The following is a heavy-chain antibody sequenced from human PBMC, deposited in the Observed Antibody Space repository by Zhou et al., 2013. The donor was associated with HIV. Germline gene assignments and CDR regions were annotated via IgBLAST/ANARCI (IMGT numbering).Heavy chain of an antibody. J-gene: IGHJ1*01. CDR1: GVTSTSHT. CDR3: ARTQQLEEYFQH. V-gene: IGHV1-69*12. CDR2: IIPIFGTA. Sequence: QVQPVQSGAEVRKPGSSVKVSCKTSGVTSTSHTVSWVRQVPGHGLEWMGGIIPIFGTANYAQKFQGRVTITADESTSTAYMELSSLRSEDTAVYYCARTQQLEEYFQHWGQGTLVTVSS. D-gene: IGHD6-13*01.